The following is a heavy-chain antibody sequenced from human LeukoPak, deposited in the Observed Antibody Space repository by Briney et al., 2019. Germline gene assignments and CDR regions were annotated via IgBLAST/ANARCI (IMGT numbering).Heavy chain of an antibody. Sequence: GSSVKVSCKASGGTFSSYAISWVRQAPGQGLEWMGGIIPIFGTANYAQKFQGRVTITTDESTSTAYMELSSLRSEDTAVYYCARVELSSSSGSHWFDPWGQGTLVTVSS. J-gene: IGHJ5*02. CDR3: ARVELSSSSGSHWFDP. CDR2: IIPIFGTA. V-gene: IGHV1-69*05. CDR1: GGTFSSYA. D-gene: IGHD6-6*01.